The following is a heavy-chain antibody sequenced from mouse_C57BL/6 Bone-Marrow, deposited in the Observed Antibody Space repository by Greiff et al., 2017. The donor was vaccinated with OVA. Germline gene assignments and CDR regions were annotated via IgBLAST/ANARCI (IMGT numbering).Heavy chain of an antibody. CDR1: GYTFTDYN. J-gene: IGHJ1*03. V-gene: IGHV1-22*01. D-gene: IGHD3-1*01. CDR2: INPNNGGT. CDR3: ARSRRRGGYFDV. Sequence: EVQLQQSGPELVKPGASVKMSCKASGYTFTDYNMHWVKQSHGKSLEWIGYINPNNGGTSYTQKFKGKATLTVNKSSSTAYMELRSLTSEDSAVYYCARSRRRGGYFDVWGTGTTVTVSS.